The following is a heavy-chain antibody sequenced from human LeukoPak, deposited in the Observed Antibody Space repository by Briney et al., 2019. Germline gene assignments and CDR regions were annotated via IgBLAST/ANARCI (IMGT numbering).Heavy chain of an antibody. CDR2: FDPEDGET. CDR1: GYTLTELS. CDR3: ATNIVGATGMGYFDY. J-gene: IGHJ4*02. Sequence: ASGKVSCKVSGYTLTELSMHWVRQAPGKGLEWMGGFDPEDGETIYAQKFQGRVTMTEDTSTDTAYMELSSLRSEDTAVYYCATNIVGATGMGYFDYWGQGTLVTVSS. D-gene: IGHD1-26*01. V-gene: IGHV1-24*01.